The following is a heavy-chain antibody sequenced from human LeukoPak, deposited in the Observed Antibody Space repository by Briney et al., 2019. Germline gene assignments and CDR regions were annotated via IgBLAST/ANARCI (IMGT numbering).Heavy chain of an antibody. V-gene: IGHV3-23*01. CDR2: ISDSGSST. CDR1: GFTFSSYD. D-gene: IGHD3-22*01. Sequence: PGGSLRLSCAASGFTFSSYDMSWVRQAPGKGLEWVSTISDSGSSTYYADSVKGRFTISRDNSKNTLYLQMNSLRAEDTAIYYCAKAMTPFDYWGQGTLVTVSS. CDR3: AKAMTPFDY. J-gene: IGHJ4*02.